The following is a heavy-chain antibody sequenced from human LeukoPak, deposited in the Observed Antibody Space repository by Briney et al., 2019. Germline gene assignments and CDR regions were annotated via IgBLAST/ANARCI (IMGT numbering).Heavy chain of an antibody. Sequence: GRSLRLSCAASGFTFSTYVMHWVRQAPGKGLEWVAVIWSDGSIKYYADSVKGRFTISRDNSKNTLYLQMNSLRAEDTAMYYCARDLTVSTDYFDYWGQGTLVTVSS. V-gene: IGHV3-33*01. CDR3: ARDLTVSTDYFDY. J-gene: IGHJ4*02. CDR1: GFTFSTYV. D-gene: IGHD5/OR15-5a*01. CDR2: IWSDGSIK.